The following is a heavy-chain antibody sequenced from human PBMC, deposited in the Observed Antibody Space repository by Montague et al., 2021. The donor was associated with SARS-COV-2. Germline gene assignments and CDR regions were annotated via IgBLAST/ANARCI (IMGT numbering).Heavy chain of an antibody. V-gene: IGHV4-59*01. CDR1: GGSIAGYY. D-gene: IGHD1-1*01. CDR2: VYYTGST. J-gene: IGHJ4*02. Sequence: SETLSLTCGVSGGSIAGYYWSWIRQPPGKGLEWIGYVYYTGSTKYNPSLKTRVTLSLDTPKNHFSLKLASVTAADTAVYYCARAQNTCFIANCVNYIDSWGLGALVTVSS. CDR3: ARAQNTCFIANCVNYIDS.